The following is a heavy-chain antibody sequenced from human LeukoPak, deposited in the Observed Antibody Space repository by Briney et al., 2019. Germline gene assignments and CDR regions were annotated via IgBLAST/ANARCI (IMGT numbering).Heavy chain of an antibody. D-gene: IGHD5-18*01. J-gene: IGHJ2*01. V-gene: IGHV4-61*02. CDR3: ARDVGGYRHGYRPTELYWYFDL. CDR1: GGSISSGSYY. Sequence: SETLSLTCTVSGGSISSGSYYWTWIRQPAGKGLEWIGRISTSGRTNFNPSLKSRVTISIDTSKNQFSLKLSSVTAADTAVYYCARDVGGYRHGYRPTELYWYFDLWGRGTLVTVSS. CDR2: ISTSGRT.